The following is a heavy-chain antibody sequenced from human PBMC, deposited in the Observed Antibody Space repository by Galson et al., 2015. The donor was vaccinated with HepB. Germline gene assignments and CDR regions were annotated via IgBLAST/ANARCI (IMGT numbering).Heavy chain of an antibody. CDR2: ISYDGNNK. D-gene: IGHD2-2*01. CDR3: ARSCTSCYLSCYYYMDV. CDR1: GFTFSNYV. V-gene: IGHV3-30-3*01. Sequence: SLRLSCAASGFTFSNYVMHWVRQAPGKGLEWVTFISYDGNNKYYADSVKGRFTISRDNSKNTLYLQMNSLRPEDTAIYYCARSCTSCYLSCYYYMDVWGKGTTVTVSS. J-gene: IGHJ6*03.